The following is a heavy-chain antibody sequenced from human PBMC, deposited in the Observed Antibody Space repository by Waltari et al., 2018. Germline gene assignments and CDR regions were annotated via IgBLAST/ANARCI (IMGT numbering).Heavy chain of an antibody. J-gene: IGHJ3*02. V-gene: IGHV3-7*01. CDR2: IMTDGSEE. Sequence: EVQLVESGGGLVQPGGSLRLSCAASGFTISSYWMSWDRQAPGKGPEWVANIMTDGSEEYYVDSVRGRFTISRDNAKNSLYLQMNSLRPEDTAVYYCARDQWFAFDIWGHGTMVTVSS. CDR3: ARDQWFAFDI. D-gene: IGHD3-22*01. CDR1: GFTISSYW.